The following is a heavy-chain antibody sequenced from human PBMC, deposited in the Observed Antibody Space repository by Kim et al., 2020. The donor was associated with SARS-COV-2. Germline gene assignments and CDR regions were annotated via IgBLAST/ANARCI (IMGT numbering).Heavy chain of an antibody. D-gene: IGHD6-19*01. CDR3: AKGGVPGTHYFDS. J-gene: IGHJ4*02. Sequence: GGSLRLSCAASGVSLSPYALSWVRQAPGKGLEWVSAISASGRTYYADCVKGRFTISRDSSTNTLYLQMTTLRADDTAVYYCAKGGVPGTHYFDSWGQGTQVTVSS. CDR2: ISASGRT. V-gene: IGHV3-23*01. CDR1: GVSLSPYA.